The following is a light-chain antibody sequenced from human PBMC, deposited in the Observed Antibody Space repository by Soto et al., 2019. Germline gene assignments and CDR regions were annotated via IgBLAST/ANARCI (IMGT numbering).Light chain of an antibody. CDR2: GAS. Sequence: EIVLTQSPGTLSLSPGERATLSCRASQSVSSSYLAWYQQKPGQAPRLLIYGASSRPTGIPDRCSGSGSGTDFTLTSSRLEPEDFAVYYCQQYGSSSTFGQGTRLENK. CDR1: QSVSSSY. V-gene: IGKV3-20*01. CDR3: QQYGSSST. J-gene: IGKJ5*01.